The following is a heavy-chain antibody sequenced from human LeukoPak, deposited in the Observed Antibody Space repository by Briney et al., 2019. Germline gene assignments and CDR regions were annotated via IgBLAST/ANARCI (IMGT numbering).Heavy chain of an antibody. CDR2: MYYSGST. CDR3: ARVRGYSYGVVDH. CDR1: GGSISINNYY. Sequence: SETLSLTCIVSGGSISINNYYWGWIRQPPGKGLEWIGSMYYSGSTYYNPSLKSRVTISMDTSKNQFSLKVSSVTAADTAVYYCARVRGYSYGVVDHWGQGTQVTVSP. D-gene: IGHD5-18*01. V-gene: IGHV4-39*07. J-gene: IGHJ4*02.